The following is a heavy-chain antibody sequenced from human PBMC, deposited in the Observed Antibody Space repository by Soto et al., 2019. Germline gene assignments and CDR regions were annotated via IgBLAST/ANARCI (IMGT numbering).Heavy chain of an antibody. CDR1: GYTFTSYY. D-gene: IGHD2-2*01. J-gene: IGHJ6*02. Sequence: QVQLVQSGAEVKKPGASVKVSCKASGYTFTSYYMHWVRQAPGQGLEWMGIINPSGTTTDYAQKVQGRVNLTRDTATSTYHLELSSLRSEDTGGYFCAGPPIPSHFYYGMDGWGQGTTVTVSS. CDR2: INPSGTTT. V-gene: IGHV1-46*01. CDR3: AGPPIPSHFYYGMDG.